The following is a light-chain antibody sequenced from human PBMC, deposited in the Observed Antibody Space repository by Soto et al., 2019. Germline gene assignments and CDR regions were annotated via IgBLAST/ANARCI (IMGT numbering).Light chain of an antibody. CDR3: QQYNNWWT. CDR1: QSVSSS. V-gene: IGKV3-15*01. CDR2: GAS. Sequence: EIVMTQSPAPLSVSPGERVTLSCRASQSVSSSLAWYQQKPGQAPRLLIYGASTRAIGIPGRFSGSGSETEFTLTISSLQSEDFAVYYCQQYNNWWTFVQGTKVETK. J-gene: IGKJ1*01.